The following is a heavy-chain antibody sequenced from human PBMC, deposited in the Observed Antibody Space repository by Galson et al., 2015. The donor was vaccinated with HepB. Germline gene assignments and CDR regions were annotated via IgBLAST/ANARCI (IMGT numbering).Heavy chain of an antibody. Sequence: TLSLTCTVSGGSISSDYWSWIRQPPGKGLEWIGDIYYSGSANYNPSLKSRVTISVDTSKNQFSLKLSSVTAADTAVYYCARDVYSYDSSGYYPNWFEPWGQGTLVTVSS. V-gene: IGHV4-59*01. D-gene: IGHD3-22*01. CDR3: ARDVYSYDSSGYYPNWFEP. J-gene: IGHJ5*02. CDR1: GGSISSDY. CDR2: IYYSGSA.